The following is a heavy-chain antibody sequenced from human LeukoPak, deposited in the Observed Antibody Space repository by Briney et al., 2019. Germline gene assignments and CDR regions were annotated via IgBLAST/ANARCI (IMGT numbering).Heavy chain of an antibody. CDR1: GYTFTGYY. V-gene: IGHV1-2*02. J-gene: IGHJ4*02. D-gene: IGHD6-19*01. Sequence: ASVKVSCKASGYTFTGYYMHWVRQAPGQGLEWMGWINPNSGGTNYAQKFQGRVTMTRDTSISTAYMELSRLRSDDTAVYYCARGPGIAVVGVGVDYWGQGTLVTVSS. CDR3: ARGPGIAVVGVGVDY. CDR2: INPNSGGT.